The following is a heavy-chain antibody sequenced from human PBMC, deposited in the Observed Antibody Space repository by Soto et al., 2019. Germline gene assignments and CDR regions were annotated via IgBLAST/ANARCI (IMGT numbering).Heavy chain of an antibody. Sequence: ASVKVSCKASGYTFTSYGISWVRQAPGQGLEWMGWIGAYNGNTNYAQKLQGRVTMTTDTSTSTAYMELRSLRSDDTAVYYCARVGGILTGYARFDPWGQGTLVTVSS. J-gene: IGHJ5*02. CDR3: ARVGGILTGYARFDP. CDR2: IGAYNGNT. CDR1: GYTFTSYG. D-gene: IGHD3-9*01. V-gene: IGHV1-18*01.